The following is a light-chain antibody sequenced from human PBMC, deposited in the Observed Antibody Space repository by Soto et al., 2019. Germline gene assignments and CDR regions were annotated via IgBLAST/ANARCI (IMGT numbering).Light chain of an antibody. Sequence: EVVMTQSTATLSVSPGAGVTLXXXASQSLSHNLAWYQQKPGQAPRLLIYGASTRATGIPARFSGSGSGTDFTLTISRLEPEDFAVYFCQQSGNSPLTFGQGTRLEIK. J-gene: IGKJ5*01. CDR3: QQSGNSPLT. CDR2: GAS. V-gene: IGKV3-15*01. CDR1: QSLSHN.